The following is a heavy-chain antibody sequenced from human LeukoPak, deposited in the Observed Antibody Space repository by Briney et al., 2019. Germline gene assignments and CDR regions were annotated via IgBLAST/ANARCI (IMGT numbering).Heavy chain of an antibody. J-gene: IGHJ4*02. CDR2: ISHSGST. CDR3: ARGVYYYGSGSYYN. V-gene: IGHV4-34*01. D-gene: IGHD3-10*01. CDR1: GGSFSGYY. Sequence: SETLSLTCAVYGGSFSGYYWSWIRQPPGKGLEWIGEISHSGSTNYNPSLKSRVTISVDTSKNQFSLKLSSVTAADTAVYYCARGVYYYGSGSYYNWGQGTLVTVSS.